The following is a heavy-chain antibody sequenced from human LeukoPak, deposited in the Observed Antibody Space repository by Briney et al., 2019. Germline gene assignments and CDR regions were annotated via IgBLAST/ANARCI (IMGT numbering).Heavy chain of an antibody. CDR2: ISGSGGST. Sequence: GGSLRLSCTASGFTFNSYAMSWVRQAPGKGLEWVSAISGSGGSTYYADSVKGRFTISRDNSKNTLYLQMNSLRAEDTAVYYCAKLSPYGSGSYYNWWGQGTLVTVSS. CDR1: GFTFNSYA. CDR3: AKLSPYGSGSYYNW. J-gene: IGHJ4*02. D-gene: IGHD3-10*01. V-gene: IGHV3-23*01.